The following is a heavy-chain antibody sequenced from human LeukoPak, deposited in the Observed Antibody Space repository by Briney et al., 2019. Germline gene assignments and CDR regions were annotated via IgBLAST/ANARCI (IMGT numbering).Heavy chain of an antibody. CDR2: IYYSGST. Sequence: SETLSLTCIVSGDSISSGSHYWGRIRQPPGKGLEWIANIYYSGSTYYNPSLKSRVTISVDTSKNQFSLKVSSVTAADTAVYYCAREAGYSYGYHYWGQGTLVTVSS. D-gene: IGHD5-18*01. CDR3: AREAGYSYGYHY. CDR1: GDSISSGSHY. V-gene: IGHV4-39*02. J-gene: IGHJ4*02.